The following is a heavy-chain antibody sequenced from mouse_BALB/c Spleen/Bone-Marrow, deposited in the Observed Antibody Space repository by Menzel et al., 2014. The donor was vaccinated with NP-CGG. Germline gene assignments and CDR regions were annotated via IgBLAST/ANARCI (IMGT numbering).Heavy chain of an antibody. V-gene: IGHV5-9-3*01. CDR3: ARRSDLRASMDY. CDR1: GFTFSSYA. Sequence: VKLMESGGGLVKPGGSLKLSCTTSGFTFSSYAMSWVRQTPEKRLEWVAVISSGGSDTYYPDSVKGRFTVSRDNAKNTLYLQMSSLRSEDTALYNCARRSDLRASMDYWGQGTSVTVSS. J-gene: IGHJ4*01. D-gene: IGHD3-1*01. CDR2: ISSGGSDT.